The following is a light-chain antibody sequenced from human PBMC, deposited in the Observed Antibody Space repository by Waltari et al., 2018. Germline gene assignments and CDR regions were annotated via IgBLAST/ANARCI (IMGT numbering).Light chain of an antibody. Sequence: QSALTQPASVSGSPGQSITISCSGTRNDVGGYNLVSWYQQHPFNAPKLIIYDVNKRPSGVSDRFSASKSGNAASRTISGLQAEDEADYYCCSYGGSTDYILFGGGTKVTVL. CDR3: CSYGGSTDYIL. V-gene: IGLV2-23*02. J-gene: IGLJ2*01. CDR2: DVN. CDR1: RNDVGGYNL.